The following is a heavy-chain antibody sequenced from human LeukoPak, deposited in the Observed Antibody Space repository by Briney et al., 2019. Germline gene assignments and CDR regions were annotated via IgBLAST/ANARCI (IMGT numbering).Heavy chain of an antibody. CDR2: IKSKTDGGTI. J-gene: IGHJ5*01. Sequence: GGSLRLSCAASGFTFSSYSMNWVRQAPGKGLEWVGRIKSKTDGGTIDYAAPVKGRFTISRDDSKNTLYLQMNSLKTEDTAMYYCTTGLKLVAVFSGGQGMLVTVSS. D-gene: IGHD5-12*01. CDR3: TTGLKLVAVFS. V-gene: IGHV3-15*01. CDR1: GFTFSSYS.